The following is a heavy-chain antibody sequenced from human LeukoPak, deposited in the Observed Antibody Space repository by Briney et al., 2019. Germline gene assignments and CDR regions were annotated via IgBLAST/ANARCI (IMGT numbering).Heavy chain of an antibody. Sequence: SQTLSLTCTVSGGSISSGDYYWSWIRQPPGKGLEWIGYIYYSGSTYYNPSLKSRVTVSVDTSKNQFSLKLSSVTAADTAVYYCARGFRGVVVVPADYFDYWGQGTLVTVSS. CDR3: ARGFRGVVVVPADYFDY. V-gene: IGHV4-30-4*08. CDR2: IYYSGST. D-gene: IGHD2-2*01. CDR1: GGSISSGDYY. J-gene: IGHJ4*02.